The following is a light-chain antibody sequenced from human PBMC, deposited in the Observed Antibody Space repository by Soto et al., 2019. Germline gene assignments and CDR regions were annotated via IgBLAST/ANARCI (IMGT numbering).Light chain of an antibody. Sequence: DIQMTQSPSSLSSPAAHILILESRASQSISSYLNWYQQKPGKAPKLLIYAASSLQSGVPSRFSGSGSGTDFTLTISSLQPEDFATYYCQQSYSTLPTFGQGSGLEIK. V-gene: IGKV1-39*01. CDR3: QQSYSTLPT. J-gene: IGKJ5*01. CDR2: AAS. CDR1: QSISSY.